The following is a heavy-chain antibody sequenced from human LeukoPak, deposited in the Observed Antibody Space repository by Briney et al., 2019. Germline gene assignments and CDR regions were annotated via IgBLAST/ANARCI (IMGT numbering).Heavy chain of an antibody. CDR3: ARYCSSGSCYDY. CDR2: IKEDGSEK. J-gene: IGHJ4*02. V-gene: IGHV3-7*01. CDR1: GFTFSSYW. D-gene: IGHD2-15*01. Sequence: AGGSLRLSCAASGFTFSSYWMSWVRQAPGKGLEWVANIKEDGSEKYYVDSVTGRFTISRDNAKNSLNLQMNSLRAEDTAVYYCARYCSSGSCYDYWGQGTLVTVSS.